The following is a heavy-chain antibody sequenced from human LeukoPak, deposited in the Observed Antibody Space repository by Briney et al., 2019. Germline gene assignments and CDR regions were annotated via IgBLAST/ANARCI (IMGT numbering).Heavy chain of an antibody. CDR3: ARGRDGGYWTAQPIDY. CDR2: IYYSGST. CDR1: GGSISSYY. Sequence: PSETLSLTCTVSGGSISSYYWSWIRQPPGKGLEWIGYIYYSGSTNYNPSLKSRVTISVDTSKNQFSLKLSSVTAADTAVYYCARGRDGGYWTAQPIDYWGQGTLVTVSS. D-gene: IGHD1-1*01. J-gene: IGHJ4*02. V-gene: IGHV4-59*01.